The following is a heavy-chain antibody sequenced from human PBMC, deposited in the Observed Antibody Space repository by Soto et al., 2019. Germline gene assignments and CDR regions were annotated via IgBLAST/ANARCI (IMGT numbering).Heavy chain of an antibody. CDR3: VLGYCSSTSCYDYYYYYYGMDV. Sequence: VQLLESGGGLVQPGGSLRLSCAASGFTFSSYAMHWVRQAPGKGLEWVAVISYDGSNKYYADSVKGRFTISRDNSKNTLYLQMNSLRAEDTAVYYCVLGYCSSTSCYDYYYYYYGMDVWGQGTTVTVSS. D-gene: IGHD2-2*01. CDR2: ISYDGSNK. CDR1: GFTFSSYA. J-gene: IGHJ6*02. V-gene: IGHV3-30-3*01.